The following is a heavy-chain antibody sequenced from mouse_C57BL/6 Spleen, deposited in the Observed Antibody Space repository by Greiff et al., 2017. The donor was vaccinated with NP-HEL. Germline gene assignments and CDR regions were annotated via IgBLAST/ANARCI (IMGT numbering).Heavy chain of an antibody. D-gene: IGHD1-1*01. CDR2: IYPGDGDT. CDR3: ARFTTTYAMDD. Sequence: QVQLQQSGPELVKPGASVKISCKASGYAFSSSWMNWVKQRPGKGLEWIGRIYPGDGDTNYNGKFKGKATLTADKSSSTAYMQLSSLTSEDSAVYFCARFTTTYAMDDWGQGTSVTVSS. J-gene: IGHJ4*01. V-gene: IGHV1-82*01. CDR1: GYAFSSSW.